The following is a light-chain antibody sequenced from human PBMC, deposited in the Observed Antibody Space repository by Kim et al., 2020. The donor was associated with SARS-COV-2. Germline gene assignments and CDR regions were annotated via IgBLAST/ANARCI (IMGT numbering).Light chain of an antibody. V-gene: IGLV2-18*02. Sequence: SVTISCSGTSSDVGSSYNGVVWYQQPPGTAPRLMIHEVSNRPSGVPDRFSGSKSGNTASLTISGLQTEDEADYYCSSFTSSSNTYVFGTGTKVTVL. J-gene: IGLJ1*01. CDR2: EVS. CDR1: SSDVGSSYNG. CDR3: SSFTSSSNTYV.